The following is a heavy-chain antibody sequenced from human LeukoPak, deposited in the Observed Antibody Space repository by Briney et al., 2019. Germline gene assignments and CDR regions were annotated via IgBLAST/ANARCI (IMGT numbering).Heavy chain of an antibody. CDR1: GYTFTSYG. V-gene: IGHV1-18*01. CDR3: ARDGYYYGSGSYYNVGY. CDR2: ISAYNGNT. J-gene: IGHJ4*02. Sequence: ASVKVSCKASGYTFTSYGISWVRQAPGQGLEWMGWISAYNGNTNYAQKLQGRVTMTTDTSTSTAYMELRSLRADEPAVYYCARDGYYYGSGSYYNVGYWGQETLVTVSS. D-gene: IGHD3-10*01.